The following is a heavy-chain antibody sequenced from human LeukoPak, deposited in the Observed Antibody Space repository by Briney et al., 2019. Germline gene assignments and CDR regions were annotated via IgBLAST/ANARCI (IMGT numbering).Heavy chain of an antibody. J-gene: IGHJ6*03. V-gene: IGHV1-8*03. D-gene: IGHD5-18*01. CDR2: MNPNSDNT. CDR3: ARSDTAMVWLGYYYMDV. CDR1: GYTFTSYD. Sequence: ASVKVSCKASGYTFTSYDINWVRQATGQGLEWMGWMNPNSDNTGYAQKFQGRVTITRNTSISTAYMELSSLRSEDTAVYYCARSDTAMVWLGYYYMDVWGKGTTVTVSS.